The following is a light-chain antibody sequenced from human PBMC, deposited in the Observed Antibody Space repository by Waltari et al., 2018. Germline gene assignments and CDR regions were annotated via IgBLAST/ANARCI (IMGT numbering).Light chain of an antibody. J-gene: IGKJ4*01. CDR3: QQYNNWPLT. CDR1: QSVSSN. V-gene: IGKV3-15*01. CDR2: GAS. Sequence: DIVMTQSPATLSVYPGERVTLSCRASQSVSSNLAWYQQKPGQAPRLLIYGASTRATGIPARFSGSGSGTEFTLTISSLQSEDFAVYYCQQYNNWPLTFGGGTKVEIK.